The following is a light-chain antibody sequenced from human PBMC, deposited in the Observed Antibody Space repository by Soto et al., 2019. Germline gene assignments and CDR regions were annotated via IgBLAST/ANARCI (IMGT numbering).Light chain of an antibody. V-gene: IGKV3D-15*01. CDR2: GAS. J-gene: IGKJ4*01. CDR3: QQYHNWPPLT. Sequence: ETLMTQSPATLSASPGERVTLSCRASQNINFNLAWYQQKPGQAPRVLIYGASSRASGIPDRFSSSGSGTDFTLTISRLEHDDFAFYYCQQYHNWPPLTFGGGTRVEIK. CDR1: QNINFN.